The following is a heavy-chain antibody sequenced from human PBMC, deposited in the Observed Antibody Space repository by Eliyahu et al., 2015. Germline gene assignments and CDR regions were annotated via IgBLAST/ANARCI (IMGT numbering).Heavy chain of an antibody. Sequence: QVHLQQWGAGLLKPSETLSLTCPVXGGXFNDYNWSWIRQSPVKGLEWIGQITHSGSTKYNPSLKSRVTISVDISKKQFSLRLSSVTTADTAVYYCARGVPGYWGQGNLVTVSS. CDR1: GGXFNDYN. V-gene: IGHV4-34*01. CDR2: ITHSGST. J-gene: IGHJ4*02. D-gene: IGHD6-6*01. CDR3: ARGVPGY.